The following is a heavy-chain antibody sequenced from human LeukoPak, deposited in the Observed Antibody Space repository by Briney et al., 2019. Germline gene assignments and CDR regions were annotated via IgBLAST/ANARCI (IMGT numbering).Heavy chain of an antibody. J-gene: IGHJ3*02. Sequence: SETLSLTCTVSGGSISSYYWSWIRQPAGKGLEWIGRIYTSGSTNYNPSLKTRVTMSVDTSKNQFSLKLSSVTAADTAVYYCASLPRGYSYGYGDAFDIWGQGTMVTVSS. D-gene: IGHD5-18*01. CDR2: IYTSGST. CDR3: ASLPRGYSYGYGDAFDI. CDR1: GGSISSYY. V-gene: IGHV4-4*07.